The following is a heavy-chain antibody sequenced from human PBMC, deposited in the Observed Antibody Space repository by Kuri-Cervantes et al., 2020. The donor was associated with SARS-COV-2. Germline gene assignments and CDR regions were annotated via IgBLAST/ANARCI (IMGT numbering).Heavy chain of an antibody. D-gene: IGHD2-21*01. V-gene: IGHV3-48*02. J-gene: IGHJ4*02. CDR3: AKDRAGVHDF. Sequence: GGSLRLSCAASGFTFSSYGMQWVRQAPGKGLEWISHISSSSTTIYYADSVEGRFTVSRDNSQNTLHLQMKSLRDEDTAIYYCAKDRAGVHDFWGQGTLVTVSS. CDR2: ISSSSTTI. CDR1: GFTFSSYG.